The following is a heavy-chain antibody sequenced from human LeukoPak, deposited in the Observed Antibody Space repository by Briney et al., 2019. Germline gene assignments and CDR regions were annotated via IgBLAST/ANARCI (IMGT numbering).Heavy chain of an antibody. J-gene: IGHJ6*02. CDR1: GFTFSSYG. CDR2: ISYDGSNK. CDR3: AKDRWVLHYYYYGMDV. D-gene: IGHD4-23*01. Sequence: GGSLRLSCAASGFTFSSYGMHWVRQAPGKGLEWVAVISYDGSNKYYADSVKGRFTISRDNSKNTLYLQMNSLRAEDTAVYYCAKDRWVLHYYYYGMDVWAKGPRSPSP. V-gene: IGHV3-30*18.